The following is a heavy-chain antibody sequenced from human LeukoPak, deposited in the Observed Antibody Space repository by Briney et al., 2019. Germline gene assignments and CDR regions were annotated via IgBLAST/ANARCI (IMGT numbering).Heavy chain of an antibody. V-gene: IGHV3-66*01. Sequence: GGSLRLSCAASGFTVSSNYMSWVRQAPGKGLEWVSVIYSGGSTYYADSAKGRFTISRDNSKNTLYLQMNSLRAEDTAIYYCAKGAYDYIEIAYFDSWGQGTLVTVSS. J-gene: IGHJ4*02. D-gene: IGHD5-12*01. CDR2: IYSGGST. CDR1: GFTVSSNY. CDR3: AKGAYDYIEIAYFDS.